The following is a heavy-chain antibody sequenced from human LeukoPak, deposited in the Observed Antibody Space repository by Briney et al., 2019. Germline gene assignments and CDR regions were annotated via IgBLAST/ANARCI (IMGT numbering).Heavy chain of an antibody. CDR2: IYYSGST. D-gene: IGHD2-21*01. CDR3: ARVVKGSHDY. J-gene: IGHJ4*02. CDR1: GGSISSYY. V-gene: IGHV4-59*01. Sequence: SETLSLTCTVSGGSISSYYWSWIRQPPGKGLEWIGYIYYSGSTNYIPSLKSRVTISVDTSKNQFSLKLSSVTAADTAVYYCARVVKGSHDYWGQGTLVTVSS.